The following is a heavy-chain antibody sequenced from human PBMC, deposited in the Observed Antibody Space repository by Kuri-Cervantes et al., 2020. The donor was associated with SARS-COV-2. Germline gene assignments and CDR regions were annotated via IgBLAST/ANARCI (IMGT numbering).Heavy chain of an antibody. J-gene: IGHJ6*02. Sequence: ESLVISCAVFGVPLNTYSWSWVRQSPGKGLQWIGEINHSGGTKYKPPLKGRVSISIDASKNQVSLKMTSVTAADAAVYYCARGHIGVIPSPILGLGPHYYYYHMDVWGQGTTVTVSS. V-gene: IGHV4-34*01. CDR2: INHSGGT. CDR3: ARGHIGVIPSPILGLGPHYYYYHMDV. CDR1: GVPLNTYS. D-gene: IGHD3-16*01.